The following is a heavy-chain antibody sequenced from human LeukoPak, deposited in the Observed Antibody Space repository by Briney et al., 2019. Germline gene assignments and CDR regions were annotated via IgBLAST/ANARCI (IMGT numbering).Heavy chain of an antibody. D-gene: IGHD2-8*02. CDR3: ASGQVPGDYYYYYMDV. Sequence: SETLSLTCAVYGGSSSGYYWSWIRQPPGKGLEWIGEINHSGSTNYNPSLKSRVTISVDTSKNQFSLKLSSVTAADTAVYYCASGQVPGDYYYYYMDVWGKGTTVTVSS. CDR1: GGSSSGYY. CDR2: INHSGST. J-gene: IGHJ6*03. V-gene: IGHV4-34*01.